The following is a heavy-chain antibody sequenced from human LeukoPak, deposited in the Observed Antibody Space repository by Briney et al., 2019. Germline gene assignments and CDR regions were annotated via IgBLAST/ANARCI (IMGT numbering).Heavy chain of an antibody. CDR1: GGSISSSSYY. Sequence: SETLSLTCTVSGGSISSSSYYWGWIRQPPGKGLEWIGSIYYSGSTYYNPSLKSRVTISVDTSKNQFSLKLSSVTAADTAVYYCASGDGYKPDYWGQGTLVTVSS. CDR3: ASGDGYKPDY. J-gene: IGHJ4*02. V-gene: IGHV4-39*07. CDR2: IYYSGST. D-gene: IGHD5-24*01.